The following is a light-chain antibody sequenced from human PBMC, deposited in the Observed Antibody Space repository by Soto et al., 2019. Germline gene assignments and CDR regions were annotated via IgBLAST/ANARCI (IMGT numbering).Light chain of an antibody. J-gene: IGLJ3*02. CDR2: LEGSGSY. CDR1: SGHSSYI. V-gene: IGLV4-60*02. CDR3: ETWDSSLGV. Sequence: QLVLTQSSSASASLGSSVKLTCTLSSGHSSYIIAWHQQQPGKAPRYLMKLEGSGSYNKGSGVPDRFSGSSSGADRYLTVSNLQFEDEADYYCETWDSSLGVFGGGTKVTVL.